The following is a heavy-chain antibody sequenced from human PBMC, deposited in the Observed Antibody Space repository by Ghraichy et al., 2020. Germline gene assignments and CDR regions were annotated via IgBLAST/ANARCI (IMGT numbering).Heavy chain of an antibody. CDR3: ARDRLRYFDWLSASNWFDP. Sequence: GGSLRLSCAASGFTFSSYGMHWVRQAPGKGLEWVAVIWYDGSNKYYADSVKGRFTISRDNSKNTLYLQMNSLRAEDTAVYYCARDRLRYFDWLSASNWFDPWGQGTLVTVSS. D-gene: IGHD3-9*01. V-gene: IGHV3-33*01. CDR2: IWYDGSNK. J-gene: IGHJ5*02. CDR1: GFTFSSYG.